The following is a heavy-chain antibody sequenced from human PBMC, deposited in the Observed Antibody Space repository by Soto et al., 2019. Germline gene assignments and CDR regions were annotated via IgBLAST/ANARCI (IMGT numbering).Heavy chain of an antibody. CDR2: IYPGDSDT. CDR1: GYSFTSYW. Sequence: PGESPKISCKGSGYSFTSYWIGWVRQMPGKGLEWMGIIYPGDSDTRYSPSFQGQVTISADKSISTAYLQWSSLKASDTAMYYCASKSGSRLETAGYYYHGMDVWGQGTTVTVSS. J-gene: IGHJ6*02. V-gene: IGHV5-51*01. CDR3: ASKSGSRLETAGYYYHGMDV. D-gene: IGHD2-15*01.